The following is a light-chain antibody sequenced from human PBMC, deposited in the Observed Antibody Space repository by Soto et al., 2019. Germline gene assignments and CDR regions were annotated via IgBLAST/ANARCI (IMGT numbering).Light chain of an antibody. CDR3: QQYGSSPWT. CDR2: LAS. J-gene: IGKJ1*01. Sequence: EIVLTQSPGTLSLSPGERATLSCRASQTITNNYLAWYQQKPGQAPRLLIYLASNRAAGIPDRFSGSGSAADFTLTINRLEPEDFAVYHCQQYGSSPWTFGQGTKVDIK. V-gene: IGKV3-20*01. CDR1: QTITNNY.